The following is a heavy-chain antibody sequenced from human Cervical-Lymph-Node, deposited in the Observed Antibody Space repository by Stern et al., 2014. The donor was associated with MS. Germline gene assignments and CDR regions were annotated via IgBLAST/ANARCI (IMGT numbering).Heavy chain of an antibody. Sequence: DQLVESGADLKKPGASVKVSCQTSGYTFTDYYIHWVRQAPGQGLEWMGRINPDSGGITYAQKFQGRVTMTRDTSSSTAYMELSRLRSDDTAMYYCTRDLVGTDAFDVWGQGTMVTVSS. V-gene: IGHV1-2*06. D-gene: IGHD1-14*01. CDR2: INPDSGGI. J-gene: IGHJ3*01. CDR1: GYTFTDYY. CDR3: TRDLVGTDAFDV.